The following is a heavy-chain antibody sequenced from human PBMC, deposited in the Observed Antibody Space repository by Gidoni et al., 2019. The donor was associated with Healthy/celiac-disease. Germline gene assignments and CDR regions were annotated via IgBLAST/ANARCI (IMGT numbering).Heavy chain of an antibody. CDR2: ISWNSGSI. D-gene: IGHD3-3*01. CDR1: GFTFDDYA. J-gene: IGHJ4*02. CDR3: AKDFWDFGVVIIPTFFDY. Sequence: EVQLVESGGGLVQPGRSLRLSCAASGFTFDDYAMHWVRQAPGKGLEWVSGISWNSGSIGYADSVKGRFTISRDNAKNSLYLQMNSLRAEDTALYYCAKDFWDFGVVIIPTFFDYWGQGTLVTVSS. V-gene: IGHV3-9*01.